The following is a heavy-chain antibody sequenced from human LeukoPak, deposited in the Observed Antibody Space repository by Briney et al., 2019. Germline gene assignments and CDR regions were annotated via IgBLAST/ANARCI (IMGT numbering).Heavy chain of an antibody. CDR1: GYTFTSYY. CDR3: ARDQDCSGGSCYDQSAYYYYYYGMDV. J-gene: IGHJ6*02. V-gene: IGHV1-46*01. D-gene: IGHD2-15*01. Sequence: ASVKDSCKASGYTFTSYYMHWVRQAPGQGLEWMGITNPSGGSTSYAQKFQGRVTMTRDTSTSTVYMELSSLRSEDTAVYYCARDQDCSGGSCYDQSAYYYYYYGMDVWGQGTTVTVSS. CDR2: TNPSGGST.